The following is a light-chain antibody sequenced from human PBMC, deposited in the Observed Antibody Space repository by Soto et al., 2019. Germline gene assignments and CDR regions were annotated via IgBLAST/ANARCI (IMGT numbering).Light chain of an antibody. CDR2: GAS. CDR1: QSVSSSY. Sequence: SPGTLSLSPGERATLSCRASQSVSSSYLAWYQQKPGQAPRLLIYGASSRATGIPDRFSGSGSGTDFTLTISRLEPEDFAVYYCHQYGSSLTFGQGTRLEIK. J-gene: IGKJ5*01. CDR3: HQYGSSLT. V-gene: IGKV3-20*01.